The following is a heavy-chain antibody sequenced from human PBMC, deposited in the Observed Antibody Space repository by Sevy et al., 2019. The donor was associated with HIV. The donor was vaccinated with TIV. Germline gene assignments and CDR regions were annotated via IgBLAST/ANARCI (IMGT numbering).Heavy chain of an antibody. CDR1: GFTFNTYG. CDR3: AKGIAVIGSRGYYGMDV. CDR2: ISYDGSNE. Sequence: GGSLRLSCAASGFTFNTYGMHWVRQAPGKGLEWVAVISYDGSNEHYADSVKGRFTISRDNSKNTLYLQMNGLRAEDTAVYSCAKGIAVIGSRGYYGMDVWGQGTTVTVSS. J-gene: IGHJ6*02. D-gene: IGHD6-19*01. V-gene: IGHV3-30*18.